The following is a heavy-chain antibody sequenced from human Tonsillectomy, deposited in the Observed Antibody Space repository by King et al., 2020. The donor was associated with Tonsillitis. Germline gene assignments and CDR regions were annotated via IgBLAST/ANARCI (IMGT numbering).Heavy chain of an antibody. J-gene: IGHJ3*02. CDR2: INWSGGRT. V-gene: IGHV3-20*04. CDR1: GFTFGDYG. CDR3: AREGIAAAGTDDAFDI. D-gene: IGHD6-13*01. Sequence: VQLVESGGGVVRPGGSLRLSCAASGFTFGDYGMSWVRQAPGKGLEWVSGINWSGGRTVYADSVKGRFTISRDNAKNSLYLQMNSLRAEDTALYYCAREGIAAAGTDDAFDIWGKGTMVTVSS.